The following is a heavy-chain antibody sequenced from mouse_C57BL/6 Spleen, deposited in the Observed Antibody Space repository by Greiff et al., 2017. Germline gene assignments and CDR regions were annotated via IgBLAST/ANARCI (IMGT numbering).Heavy chain of an antibody. CDR3: ARSTLAMDY. V-gene: IGHV1-82*01. J-gene: IGHJ4*01. CDR2: IYPGDGDT. Sequence: QVQLQQSGPELVKPGASVKISCKASGYAFSSSWMNWVKQRPGKGLEWIGRIYPGDGDTNYNGKFKGKATLTADKSSSTAYMQLSSLTSEDSAVYFCARSTLAMDYWGQGTSVTVSS. D-gene: IGHD1-2*01. CDR1: GYAFSSSW.